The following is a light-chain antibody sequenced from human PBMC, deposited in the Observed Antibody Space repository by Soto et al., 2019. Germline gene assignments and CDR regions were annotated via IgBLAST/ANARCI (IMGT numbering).Light chain of an antibody. J-gene: IGKJ1*01. V-gene: IGKV3-20*01. CDR1: QSVSNS. CDR2: GPS. CDR3: QQYDSSPSWP. Sequence: VLTQSPAALSLSTGERATLSCRASQSVSNSLAWYQHRPCQAPRLLIYGPSTRATGIPARFSGSGSGTDFTLTISRLEPEDFAVYYCQQYDSSPSWPFCQGAKVAIK.